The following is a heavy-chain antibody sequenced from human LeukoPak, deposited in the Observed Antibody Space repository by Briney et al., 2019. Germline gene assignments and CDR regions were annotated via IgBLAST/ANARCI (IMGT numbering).Heavy chain of an antibody. CDR3: VRGRAGYCSSTSCRRGRGFDY. CDR1: GSSISSGYY. V-gene: IGHV4-38-2*01. CDR2: IYHSGST. D-gene: IGHD2-2*01. Sequence: SETLSLTCAVSGSSISSGYYWGWIRQPPGKGLEWIGSIYHSGSTYYNPSLKSRVTISVDTSKNQFSLKLSSVTAADTAVYYCVRGRAGYCSSTSCRRGRGFDYWGQGTLVTVSS. J-gene: IGHJ4*02.